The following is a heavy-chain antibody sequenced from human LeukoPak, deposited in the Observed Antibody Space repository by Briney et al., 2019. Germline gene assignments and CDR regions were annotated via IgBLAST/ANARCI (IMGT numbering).Heavy chain of an antibody. CDR1: GFTFSYYW. CDR2: VNIDGSST. D-gene: IGHD1-26*01. Sequence: GGSLRLSCAASGFTFSYYWMHWVRQAPGKGLMWVSRVNIDGSSTSYADSVKGRFTISRDNAKNTLYLQMNSLRAEDTAVYYCAKDSQWGKVGTKGGYFDYWGQGTLVTVSS. V-gene: IGHV3-74*01. CDR3: AKDSQWGKVGTKGGYFDY. J-gene: IGHJ4*02.